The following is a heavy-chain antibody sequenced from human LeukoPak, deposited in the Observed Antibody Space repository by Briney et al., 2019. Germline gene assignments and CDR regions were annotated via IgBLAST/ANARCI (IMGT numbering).Heavy chain of an antibody. CDR2: IYYSGST. V-gene: IGHV4-59*12. CDR3: ARASSSWTNYFDY. CDR1: GGSISSYY. Sequence: PSETLSVTCTVSGGSISSYYWSWIRQPPGKGLERIGDIYYSGSTNYNPSLKSRVTMSVDTSKNQFSLKLSSVTAADTAVYYCARASSSWTNYFDYWGQGTLVTVSS. J-gene: IGHJ4*02. D-gene: IGHD6-13*01.